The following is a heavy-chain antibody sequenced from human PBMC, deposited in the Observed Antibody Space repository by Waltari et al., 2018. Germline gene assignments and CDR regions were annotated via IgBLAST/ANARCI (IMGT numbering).Heavy chain of an antibody. Sequence: EVQLVESGGGLVQPGGSLILSCAASGYTFSSHSMNWVRQAPGKGLEWVSYISSSSSTIYYAGSVKGRFTISRDNAKNSLYLQMNSLRAEDTAVYYCAREAGYMDVWGKGTTVTVSS. CDR1: GYTFSSHS. V-gene: IGHV3-48*04. J-gene: IGHJ6*03. D-gene: IGHD3-10*01. CDR3: AREAGYMDV. CDR2: ISSSSSTI.